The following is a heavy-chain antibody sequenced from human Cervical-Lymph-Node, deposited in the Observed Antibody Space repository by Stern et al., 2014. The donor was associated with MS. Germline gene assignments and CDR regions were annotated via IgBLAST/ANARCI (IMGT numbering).Heavy chain of an antibody. V-gene: IGHV1-69*01. CDR3: ARDSRHYDASYYFDS. D-gene: IGHD3-16*01. CDR2: IIPIFGTA. Sequence: VQLVQSGAEVKKPGSSVKVSCKASGGTFSSYAINWVRQAPGQGTEWRGGIIPIFGTANYAQKFQGRVTITADESTSTAYMELSSLRSEDTAVYYCARDSRHYDASYYFDSWGQGTLVTVSS. J-gene: IGHJ4*02. CDR1: GGTFSSYA.